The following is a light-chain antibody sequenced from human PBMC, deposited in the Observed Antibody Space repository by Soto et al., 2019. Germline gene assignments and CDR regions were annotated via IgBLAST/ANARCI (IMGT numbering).Light chain of an antibody. CDR3: QQYDSSPWT. Sequence: EIVLTQSPGTLSLSPGERATLSCRASQSVSSNYLAWYQQKPGQAPRLLIYGASSRATGIPDRFSGSGSGTDFPLTISSLEPEDFAVYYCQQYDSSPWTFGQGTKVEIK. V-gene: IGKV3-20*01. CDR2: GAS. CDR1: QSVSSNY. J-gene: IGKJ1*01.